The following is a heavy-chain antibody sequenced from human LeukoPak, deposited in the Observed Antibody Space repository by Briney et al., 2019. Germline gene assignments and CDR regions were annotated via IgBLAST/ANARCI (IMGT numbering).Heavy chain of an antibody. V-gene: IGHV3-66*02. CDR3: ARDLAGFEEPRCYYYTDV. J-gene: IGHJ6*03. CDR2: IYSDDRA. D-gene: IGHD1-14*01. CDR1: GFTVNRNV. Sequence: GGSLRLSCVASGFTVNRNVMSWVRQTPWKGREWVSLIYSDDRAFYADSVKGRFTISRNKSENTLFLQMSSLKPEDTAIYYCARDLAGFEEPRCYYYTDVWGKGTTVTVSS.